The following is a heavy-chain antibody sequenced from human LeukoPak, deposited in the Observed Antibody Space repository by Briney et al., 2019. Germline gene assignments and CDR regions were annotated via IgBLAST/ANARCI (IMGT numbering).Heavy chain of an antibody. J-gene: IGHJ4*02. Sequence: PGGPLRLSCAASGFTFSDYYMSWIRQAPGKGLEWVSYISSSGSTIYYADSVKGRFTISRDNAENSLFLQMNSLSAEDTAVYYCARRAYSSGWYFFDYWGQGTLVTVSS. CDR2: ISSSGSTI. CDR1: GFTFSDYY. V-gene: IGHV3-11*01. CDR3: ARRAYSSGWYFFDY. D-gene: IGHD6-19*01.